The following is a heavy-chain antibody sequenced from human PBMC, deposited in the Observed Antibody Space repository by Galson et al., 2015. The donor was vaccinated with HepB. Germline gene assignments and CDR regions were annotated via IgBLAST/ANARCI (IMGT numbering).Heavy chain of an antibody. J-gene: IGHJ6*03. CDR3: ARIPSHDYYDSSGYFLGYYYYMDV. D-gene: IGHD3-22*01. CDR2: IFSNDEK. CDR1: GFSLSNARMG. Sequence: PALVKPTQTLTLTCTVSGFSLSNARMGVSWIRQPPGKALEWLAHIFSNDEKSYSTSLKSRLTISKDTSKSQVVLTMTNMDPVDTATYYCARIPSHDYYDSSGYFLGYYYYMDVWGKGTTVTVSS. V-gene: IGHV2-26*01.